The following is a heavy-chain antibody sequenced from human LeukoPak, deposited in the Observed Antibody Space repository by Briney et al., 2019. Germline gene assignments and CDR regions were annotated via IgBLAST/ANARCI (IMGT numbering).Heavy chain of an antibody. Sequence: SETLSLTCAVYGGSFSGYYWSWIRQPPGKGLEWIGEINHSGSTNYNPSLKSRVTISVDTPKSQFSLKLSSVTAADTAVYYCARGGGWRASLDFWGQGTLVTVSS. V-gene: IGHV4-34*01. CDR1: GGSFSGYY. D-gene: IGHD6-19*01. CDR3: ARGGGWRASLDF. J-gene: IGHJ4*02. CDR2: INHSGST.